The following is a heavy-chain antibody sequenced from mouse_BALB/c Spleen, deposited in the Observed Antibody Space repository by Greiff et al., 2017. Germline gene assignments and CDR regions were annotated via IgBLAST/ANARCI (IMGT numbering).Heavy chain of an antibody. CDR2: IYPGDGDT. Sequence: QVQLQQSGAELARPGASVKLSCKASGYTFTSYWMQWVKQRPGQGLEWIGAIYPGDGDTRYTQKFKGKATLTADKSSSTAYMQLSSLASEDSAVYYCARFITTVDYAMDYWGQGTSVTVSS. D-gene: IGHD1-1*01. CDR1: GYTFTSYW. J-gene: IGHJ4*01. CDR3: ARFITTVDYAMDY. V-gene: IGHV1-87*01.